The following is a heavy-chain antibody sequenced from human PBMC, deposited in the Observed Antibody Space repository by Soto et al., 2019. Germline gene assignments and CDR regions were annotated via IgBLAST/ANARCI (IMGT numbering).Heavy chain of an antibody. CDR3: VKLYATDWSPEGY. J-gene: IGHJ4*02. CDR2: IFSGNT. CDR1: GFTFSDYD. D-gene: IGHD3-9*01. V-gene: IGHV3-23*01. Sequence: GSLRLTYAASGFTFSDYDMSWVRQAPGKGLEWVSLIFSGNTYYTDSVKGRFTISRDNSKNTLYLEMNSLRAEDTAVYYCVKLYATDWSPEGYWGRGTLVTVSS.